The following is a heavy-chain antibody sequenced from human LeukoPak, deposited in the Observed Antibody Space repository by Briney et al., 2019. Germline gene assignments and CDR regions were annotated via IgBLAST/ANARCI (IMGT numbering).Heavy chain of an antibody. Sequence: GGSLRLSCAASGFTFSSYSMNWVRQAPGKGLEWVSSISSHSGYIFYADSVKGRFTISRDNAKNSLYLQMNSLRAEDTGVYFCARGGTGATRDDTFDIWGQGAMVTVSS. V-gene: IGHV3-21*01. D-gene: IGHD1-7*01. J-gene: IGHJ3*02. CDR3: ARGGTGATRDDTFDI. CDR2: ISSHSGYI. CDR1: GFTFSSYS.